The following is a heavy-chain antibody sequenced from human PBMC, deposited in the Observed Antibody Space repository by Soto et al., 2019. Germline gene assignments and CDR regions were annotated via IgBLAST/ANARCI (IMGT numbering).Heavy chain of an antibody. CDR3: VRDLVASGYYYYYGTDV. J-gene: IGHJ6*02. D-gene: IGHD5-12*01. V-gene: IGHV1-18*04. CDR1: WYTFTSYG. CDR2: ITAYNGNT. Sequence: GASVKVSCKASWYTFTSYGMSWGRQAPEQGLEWMGWITAYNGNTNYAQKLQGRFTMTTDTSTSTAYMELRSMSSDDTAVYYCVRDLVASGYYYYYGTDVWGQGTTVTVSS.